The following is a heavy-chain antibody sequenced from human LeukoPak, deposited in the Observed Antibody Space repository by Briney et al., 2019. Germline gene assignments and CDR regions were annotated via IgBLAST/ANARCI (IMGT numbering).Heavy chain of an antibody. J-gene: IGHJ4*02. D-gene: IGHD1-26*01. CDR1: GFTFSSYS. CDR3: ARDSGSYSFDY. Sequence: GGALRLSCAASGFTFSSYSMNWVRQAPGRGLEWVSYISSSSSTIYYADSVKGRFTISRDNAKNSLYLQMNSLRAEDTAVYYCARDSGSYSFDYWGQGTLVTVSS. V-gene: IGHV3-48*04. CDR2: ISSSSSTI.